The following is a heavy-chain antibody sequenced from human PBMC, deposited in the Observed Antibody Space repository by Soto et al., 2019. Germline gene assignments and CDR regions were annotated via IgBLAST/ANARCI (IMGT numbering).Heavy chain of an antibody. J-gene: IGHJ6*02. V-gene: IGHV3-33*01. D-gene: IGHD5-12*01. CDR3: AREEQWLDYYYYGMDV. CDR1: GFTFSSYG. CDR2: IWYDGSNK. Sequence: GGSLRLSCAASGFTFSSYGMHWVRQAPGKGLEWVAVIWYDGSNKYYADSVKGRFTISRDNSKNTLYLQMNSLRAEDTAVYYCAREEQWLDYYYYGMDVWGQGTTVTVSS.